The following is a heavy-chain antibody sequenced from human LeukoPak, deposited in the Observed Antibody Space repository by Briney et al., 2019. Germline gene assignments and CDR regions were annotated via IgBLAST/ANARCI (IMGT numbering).Heavy chain of an antibody. CDR1: GFTFSSYG. V-gene: IGHV3-30*18. Sequence: GGSLRLSCAASGFTFSSYGMHWVRQAPGKGLEWVAVISYDGSNKYYADSVKGRFTISRDNSKNTLYLQMNSLRAEDTAVYYCAKDATTYSYGLYYFDYWGQGTLVTVSS. CDR3: AKDATTYSYGLYYFDY. CDR2: ISYDGSNK. D-gene: IGHD5-18*01. J-gene: IGHJ4*02.